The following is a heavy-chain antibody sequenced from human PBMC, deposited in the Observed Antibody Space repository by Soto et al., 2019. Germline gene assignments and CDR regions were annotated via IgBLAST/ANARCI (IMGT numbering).Heavy chain of an antibody. J-gene: IGHJ4*02. CDR1: GGSISRGGYY. CDR3: ARDDEGWSDCDLGY. Sequence: PSETLSLTCTVSGGSISRGGYYWSWIRHAPGKGLERVSVIYSGGSTYSADSVKGRFTVSRDNSKNTMYLQMNSLRVEDTAVYYCARDDEGWSDCDLGYWGQGVLVTVSS. CDR2: IYSGGST. D-gene: IGHD2-21*01. V-gene: IGHV3-53*05.